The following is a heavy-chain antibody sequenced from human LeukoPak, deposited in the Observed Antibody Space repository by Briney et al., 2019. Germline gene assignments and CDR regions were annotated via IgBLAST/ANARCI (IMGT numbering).Heavy chain of an antibody. J-gene: IGHJ3*02. CDR1: GFTFSSYA. CDR2: ISGSGGST. Sequence: GGSLRLSCAASGFTFSSYAMSWVRQAPGKGLEWVSAISGSGGSTYYADSVKGRFTISRDNSKNTLYLQMNSLRAEDTAVYYCAKDVTWGSRYYYGDAFDIWGQGTMVTVSS. CDR3: AKDVTWGSRYYYGDAFDI. V-gene: IGHV3-23*01. D-gene: IGHD3-22*01.